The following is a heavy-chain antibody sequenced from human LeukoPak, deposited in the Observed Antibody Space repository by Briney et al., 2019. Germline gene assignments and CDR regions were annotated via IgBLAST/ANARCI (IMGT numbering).Heavy chain of an antibody. V-gene: IGHV3-74*01. CDR2: INNDGSST. CDR3: ARDTAAAGRSVPY. Sequence: PGGSLRLSPAASGFTFHSYWIHWVRQAPGKGLVWVSLINNDGSSTTYADSVKGRFTISRDNAENTLYLQMNGLRAEDTAVYYCARDTAAAGRSVPYWGQGTLVTVSS. J-gene: IGHJ4*02. D-gene: IGHD6-13*01. CDR1: GFTFHSYW.